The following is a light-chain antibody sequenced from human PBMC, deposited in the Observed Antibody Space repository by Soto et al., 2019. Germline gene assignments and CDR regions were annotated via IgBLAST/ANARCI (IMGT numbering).Light chain of an antibody. J-gene: IGKJ4*01. CDR2: DAS. CDR3: QQYNRVPLT. V-gene: IGKV1-5*01. Sequence: DIQMTQSPSTLSASVGDRVTITCRASQSISSGLAWYQQKPGKAPKLLIYDASSLESGVPSRFSGSGSGTEFTLTISSLQPDEFATYYCQQYNRVPLTFGGGTKVEIK. CDR1: QSISSG.